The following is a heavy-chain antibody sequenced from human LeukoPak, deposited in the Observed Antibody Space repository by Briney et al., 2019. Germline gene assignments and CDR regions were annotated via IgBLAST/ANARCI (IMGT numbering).Heavy chain of an antibody. Sequence: PGGSLRLSCAASGFTFAGNAMSWVRQAPGKGLEWVSGITGNGGYNTYYAESVKGRFIISRDDSKNTLYLQMNSLRAEDTAVYYCAKDPSPRYCSSTSCGPPYYFDYWGQGTLVTVSS. D-gene: IGHD2-2*01. CDR2: ITGNGGYNT. CDR3: AKDPSPRYCSSTSCGPPYYFDY. CDR1: GFTFAGNA. J-gene: IGHJ4*02. V-gene: IGHV3-23*01.